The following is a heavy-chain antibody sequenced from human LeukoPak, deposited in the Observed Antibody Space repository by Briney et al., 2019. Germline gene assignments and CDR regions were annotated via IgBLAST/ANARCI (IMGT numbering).Heavy chain of an antibody. Sequence: GGSLRLSCTASGFTFGDYAMSWFRQAPGKGLEWVGFIRSKAYGGTTEYAASVKGRFTISRDDSKSIAYLQMNSLKTEDTAVYYCTSYSGSYYVDYYYYMDVWGKGTTVTISS. CDR3: TSYSGSYYVDYYYYMDV. V-gene: IGHV3-49*03. CDR1: GFTFGDYA. D-gene: IGHD1-26*01. J-gene: IGHJ6*03. CDR2: IRSKAYGGTT.